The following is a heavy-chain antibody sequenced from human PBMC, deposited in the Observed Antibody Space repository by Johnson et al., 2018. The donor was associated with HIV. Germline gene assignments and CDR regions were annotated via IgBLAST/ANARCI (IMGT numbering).Heavy chain of an antibody. J-gene: IGHJ3*02. D-gene: IGHD6-13*01. CDR1: GFTVSSNY. CDR3: ARDRAAAGPDAFDI. CDR2: IYSGGST. V-gene: IGHV3-66*01. Sequence: VPLVESGGGLVQPGGSLRLSCAASGFTVSSNYMSWVRQAPGKGLEWVSVIYSGGSTYYADSVKGRFTISRDNSKNTLYLQMNSLRAEDTAVYYCARDRAAAGPDAFDIWGQGKMVTVSS.